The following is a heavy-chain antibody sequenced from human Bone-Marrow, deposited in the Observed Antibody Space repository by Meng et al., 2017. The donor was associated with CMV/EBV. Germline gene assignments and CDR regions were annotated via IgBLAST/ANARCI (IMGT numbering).Heavy chain of an antibody. CDR1: GFTFSSYG. V-gene: IGHV3-30*02. J-gene: IGHJ6*02. Sequence: GGSLRLSCAASGFTFSSYGMHWVRQAPGKGLEWVAFIRYDGSNKYYADSVKGRFTISRDNAKNSLYLQMNSLRAEDTAVYYCARKNGMDVWGQGAAVTVSS. CDR2: IRYDGSNK. CDR3: ARKNGMDV.